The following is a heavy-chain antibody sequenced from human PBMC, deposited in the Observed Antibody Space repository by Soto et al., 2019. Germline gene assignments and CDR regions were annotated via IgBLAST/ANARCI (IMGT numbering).Heavy chain of an antibody. CDR3: ASGDRRDGSYGS. CDR2: IIPILGIA. J-gene: IGHJ3*01. CDR1: GGTFSSYT. D-gene: IGHD1-26*01. Sequence: GASVKVSCKASGGTFSSYTISWVRQAPGQGLEWMGRIIPILGIANYAQKFQGRVTITADKSTSTAYMELSSLRSEDTAVYYCASGDRRDGSYGSWGQGTMVTVSS. V-gene: IGHV1-69*02.